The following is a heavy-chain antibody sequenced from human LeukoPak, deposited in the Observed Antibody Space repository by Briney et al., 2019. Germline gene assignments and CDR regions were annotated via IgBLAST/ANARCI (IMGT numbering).Heavy chain of an antibody. CDR2: TTGNGDTT. J-gene: IGHJ5*02. V-gene: IGHV3-23*01. CDR3: ARDVAGSGGFDP. Sequence: GGSLRLSCAASGFTFNIYAMSWVRQTPGKGLEWVSATTGNGDTTYYADSVKGRFTISRDNPKNSLFLQMNSLRAEDTAIYYCARDVAGSGGFDPWGQGTLVTVSS. CDR1: GFTFNIYA. D-gene: IGHD6-19*01.